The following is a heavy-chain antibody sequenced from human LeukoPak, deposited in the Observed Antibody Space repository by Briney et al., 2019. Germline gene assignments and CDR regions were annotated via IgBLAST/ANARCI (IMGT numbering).Heavy chain of an antibody. Sequence: SSETLSFTCAVYGGSFSGYYWSWIRQPPGKGLEWIGEINHSGSTYYNPSLKSRVSISIDTSKNQFSLKLTSVTAADTAVYYCARQTGSGLFILPGGQGTLVTVSS. V-gene: IGHV4-34*01. CDR1: GGSFSGYY. J-gene: IGHJ4*02. CDR2: INHSGST. CDR3: ARQTGSGLFILP. D-gene: IGHD3/OR15-3a*01.